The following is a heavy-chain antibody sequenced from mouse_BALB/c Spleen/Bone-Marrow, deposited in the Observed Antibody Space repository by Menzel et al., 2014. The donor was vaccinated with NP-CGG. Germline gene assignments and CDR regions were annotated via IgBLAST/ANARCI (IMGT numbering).Heavy chain of an antibody. CDR2: FYPGSNSI. D-gene: IGHD2-4*01. V-gene: IGHV1-62-2*01. Sequence: QVQLQQSGAGLVKPGASVKLSCKASGYTFTDYIIHWVKQRSGQGLEWIGWFYPGSNSIKYNEKFKDKATLTADKSSSTVYMELSRLTSENSAVYFCARHEEGGYDYDVGSYAMDYWGQGTSVTVSS. CDR3: ARHEEGGYDYDVGSYAMDY. CDR1: GYTFTDYI. J-gene: IGHJ4*01.